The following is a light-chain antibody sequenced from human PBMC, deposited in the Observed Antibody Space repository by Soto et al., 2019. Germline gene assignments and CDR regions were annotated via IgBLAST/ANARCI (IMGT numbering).Light chain of an antibody. CDR3: QRYTNVPT. J-gene: IGKJ4*01. CDR2: AAS. Sequence: DIQMTQSPSSLSASVGDRVTITCRASQGISNDLAWYQQIPGKDPKLLISAASTLQSGVPSRFSGSGSGTDFTLTISSLQPEDVATYYCQRYTNVPTFGGGTKVEIK. V-gene: IGKV1-27*01. CDR1: QGISND.